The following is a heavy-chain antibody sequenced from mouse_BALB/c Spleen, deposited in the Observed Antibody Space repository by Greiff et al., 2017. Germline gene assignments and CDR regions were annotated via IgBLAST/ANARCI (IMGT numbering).Heavy chain of an antibody. CDR2: ISSGGSYT. J-gene: IGHJ3*01. CDR1: GFTFSSYT. Sequence: EVKLEESGGGLVKPGGSLKLSCAASGFTFSSYTMSWVRQTPEKRLEWVATISSGGSYTYYPDSVKGRFTISRDNAKNTLYLQMSSLKSEDTAMYYCTRDRPLAYWGQGTLVTVSA. CDR3: TRDRPLAY. V-gene: IGHV5-6-4*01.